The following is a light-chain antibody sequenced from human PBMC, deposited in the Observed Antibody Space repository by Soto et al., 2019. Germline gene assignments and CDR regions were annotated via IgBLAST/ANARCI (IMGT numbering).Light chain of an antibody. Sequence: QSVLTQPPSVSGAPGQRVTISCTGSSSNIGAGYDVHWYQQLPVTAPKLLIYGNSNRPSGVPDRFSGSKSVTSASLAITGLQAEDEADYYCQSYDSSLSVVFGGGTKLTVL. J-gene: IGLJ3*02. CDR2: GNS. CDR3: QSYDSSLSVV. CDR1: SSNIGAGYD. V-gene: IGLV1-40*01.